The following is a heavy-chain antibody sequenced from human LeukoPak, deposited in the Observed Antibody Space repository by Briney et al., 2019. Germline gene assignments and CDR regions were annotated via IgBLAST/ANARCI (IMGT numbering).Heavy chain of an antibody. CDR2: IYYTGSA. D-gene: IGHD2-8*01. Sequence: SETLSLTCTDSGGSISNSDYYWSWIRQPPGRGLEWLGNIYYTGSASYNASLKSRVTLSVDTVNNQFSLQLTSVTAADTAVYYCARENYCTNGVCWAFDPWGPGTLVIVSS. V-gene: IGHV4-39*07. CDR1: GGSISNSDYY. CDR3: ARENYCTNGVCWAFDP. J-gene: IGHJ5*02.